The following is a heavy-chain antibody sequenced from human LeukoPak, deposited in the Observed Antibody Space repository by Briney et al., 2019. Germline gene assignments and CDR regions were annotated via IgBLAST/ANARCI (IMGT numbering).Heavy chain of an antibody. CDR2: ISDSGGNT. Sequence: GGSLRLSCAASGFTFSSYAMSWVRQAPGKGLEWVSLISDSGGNTYYADSVKGRFTISRDNSKNTLYLQMNSLRAEDTAVYSCAKGGRSSTYSYMDVWGKGTTVTVSS. CDR3: AKGGRSSTYSYMDV. J-gene: IGHJ6*03. V-gene: IGHV3-23*01. CDR1: GFTFSSYA. D-gene: IGHD6-6*01.